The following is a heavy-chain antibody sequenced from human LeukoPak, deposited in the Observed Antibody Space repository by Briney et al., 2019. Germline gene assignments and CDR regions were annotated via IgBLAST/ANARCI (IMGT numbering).Heavy chain of an antibody. CDR1: GFTFSSYG. D-gene: IGHD6-6*01. CDR2: ISYDGSNK. CDR3: AKGAAQLDY. Sequence: GGSLRLSCAASGFTFSSYGMHWVRQAPGKGLEWVAVISYDGSNKYYADSVKGRFTISRDNSKNTLYLQMNSLRAEDTAVYYCAKGAAQLDYWGQGTLVTVSS. J-gene: IGHJ4*02. V-gene: IGHV3-30*18.